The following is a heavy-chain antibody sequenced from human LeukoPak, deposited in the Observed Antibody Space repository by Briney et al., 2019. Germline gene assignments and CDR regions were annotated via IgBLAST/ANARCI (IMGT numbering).Heavy chain of an antibody. D-gene: IGHD1-20*01. J-gene: IGHJ4*02. CDR2: IYHDGRI. Sequence: SETLSLTCTVSGYSITNGYYWGWIRQPPGKGLEWIGSIYHDGRIDYNPSLKSRVTISRDTSNDQFSLKLSSVTAADTAMHYCARDTSPGITGTYWGQGTLVTVSS. CDR1: GYSITNGYY. CDR3: ARDTSPGITGTY. V-gene: IGHV4-38-2*02.